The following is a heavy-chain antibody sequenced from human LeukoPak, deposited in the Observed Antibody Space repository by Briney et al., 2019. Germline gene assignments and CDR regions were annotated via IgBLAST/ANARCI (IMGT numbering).Heavy chain of an antibody. Sequence: GGSLRLSCAASGFTFSSYAMSWVRQAPGKGLEWVSAISGSGGSTYYADSVRGRFTISRDNSKNTLYLQMNSLRAEDTAVYYCAKVSRGPWIQDYWGQGTLVTVSS. CDR3: AKVSRGPWIQDY. CDR2: ISGSGGST. V-gene: IGHV3-23*01. J-gene: IGHJ4*02. D-gene: IGHD5-18*01. CDR1: GFTFSSYA.